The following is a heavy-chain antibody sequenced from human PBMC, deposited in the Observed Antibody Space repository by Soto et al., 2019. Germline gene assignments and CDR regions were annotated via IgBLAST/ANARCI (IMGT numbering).Heavy chain of an antibody. CDR3: ARSISRVAASNY. J-gene: IGHJ4*02. V-gene: IGHV3-11*05. D-gene: IGHD2-15*01. Sequence: QVQLVESGGGLVKPGGSLRLSCAASGFTFSDYYMSWIRQAPGKGLEWVSYISSSSSYTNYADSVKGRFTISRDNAKNSLYLQMNSLRAEDTAVYYCARSISRVAASNYWGQGTLVTVSS. CDR2: ISSSSSYT. CDR1: GFTFSDYY.